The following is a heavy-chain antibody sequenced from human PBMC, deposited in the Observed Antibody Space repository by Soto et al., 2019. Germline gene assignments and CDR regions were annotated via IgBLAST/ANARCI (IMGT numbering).Heavy chain of an antibody. D-gene: IGHD1-1*01. Sequence: EASVKVSCKASGYTFTSYDINWVRQATGQGLEWMGWMNPNSGNTGYAQKFQGRVTMTRNTSISTAYMELSSLRSEDTAVYYCARGDWTLWNYYGMDVWGQGTTVTVSS. J-gene: IGHJ6*02. CDR2: MNPNSGNT. CDR1: GYTFTSYD. V-gene: IGHV1-8*01. CDR3: ARGDWTLWNYYGMDV.